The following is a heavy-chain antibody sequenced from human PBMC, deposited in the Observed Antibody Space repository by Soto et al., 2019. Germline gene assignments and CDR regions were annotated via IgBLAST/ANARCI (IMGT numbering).Heavy chain of an antibody. V-gene: IGHV4-34*01. D-gene: IGHD6-13*01. J-gene: IGHJ4*02. CDR2: INHSGST. CDR1: GGSFSGYY. CDR3: ARAAAGTFGFDY. Sequence: PSETLSLTCAVYGGSFSGYYWSWIRQPPGKGLEWIGEINHSGSTNYNPSLKSRVTISVDTSKNQFSLKLSSVTAADTAVYYCARAAAGTFGFDYWGQGTLVTVSS.